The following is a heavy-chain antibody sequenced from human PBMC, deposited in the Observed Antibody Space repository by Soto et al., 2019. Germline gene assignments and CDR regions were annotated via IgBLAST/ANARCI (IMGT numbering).Heavy chain of an antibody. Sequence: QVPLVQSGAEVKKPGASVKVSCKASGYTFTSYGISWVRQAPGQGLEWMGWISAYNGNTNYAQKLQGRVTMTTDTSTSTAYMELRSLRSDDTAVYYCARAMVRGVTHYYYYYMDVWGKGTTVTVSS. J-gene: IGHJ6*03. V-gene: IGHV1-18*01. CDR1: GYTFTSYG. D-gene: IGHD3-10*01. CDR3: ARAMVRGVTHYYYYYMDV. CDR2: ISAYNGNT.